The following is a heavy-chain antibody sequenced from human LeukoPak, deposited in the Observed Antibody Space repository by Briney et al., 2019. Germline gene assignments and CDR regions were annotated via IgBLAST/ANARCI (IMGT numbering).Heavy chain of an antibody. V-gene: IGHV4-34*01. J-gene: IGHJ2*01. D-gene: IGHD3-16*01. CDR3: ARGSLRFDYIWGSYRFDL. Sequence: SETLSLTCAVYGGSFSGYYWNWIRQPPGKGLEWIGEINHYATTNYNPSLKSRVAISIDTSKNQFSLKLTSVTAADTAVYYCARGSLRFDYIWGSYRFDLWGRGTRVTVSS. CDR1: GGSFSGYY. CDR2: INHYATT.